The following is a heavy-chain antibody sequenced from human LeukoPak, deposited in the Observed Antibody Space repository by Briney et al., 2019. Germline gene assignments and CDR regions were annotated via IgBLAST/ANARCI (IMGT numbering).Heavy chain of an antibody. CDR1: GGSISGYY. Sequence: PSETLSLTCTVSGGSISGYYWSWIRQPPGKGLEWIGEINHSGSTNYNPSLKSRVTISVDTSKNQFSLKLSSVTAADTAVYYCARPYAIKDYWFDPWGQGTLVTVSS. CDR3: ARPYAIKDYWFDP. CDR2: INHSGST. J-gene: IGHJ5*02. V-gene: IGHV4-34*01. D-gene: IGHD2-8*01.